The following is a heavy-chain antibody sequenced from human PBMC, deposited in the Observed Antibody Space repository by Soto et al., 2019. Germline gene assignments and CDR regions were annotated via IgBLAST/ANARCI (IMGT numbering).Heavy chain of an antibody. V-gene: IGHV4-39*01. J-gene: IGHJ4*02. Sequence: QVQLQESGPGLVKPSETLSLTCAVSGASVSRIGFHWGWIRQPPGQGLEWIGSIYDAGTTFYNPSLKRRVTISAGTSKSHFSLRLTSVTAADTAVYYCARRGSGNTFDRWGQGTLVNVS. CDR1: GASVSRIGFH. CDR3: ARRGSGNTFDR. D-gene: IGHD3-10*01. CDR2: IYDAGTT.